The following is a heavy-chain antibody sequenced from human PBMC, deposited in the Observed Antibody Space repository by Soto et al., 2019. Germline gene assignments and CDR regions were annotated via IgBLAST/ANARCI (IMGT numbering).Heavy chain of an antibody. J-gene: IGHJ4*02. CDR3: ARLYSSGWSPFDY. Sequence: GGSLRLSCAASGFTFSSYEMNWVRQAPGKGLEGVSYISSSGSTIYYADSVKGRFTISRDNAKNSLYLQMNSLRAEDTAVYYCARLYSSGWSPFDYWGQGTLVTVSS. CDR2: ISSSGSTI. D-gene: IGHD6-19*01. V-gene: IGHV3-48*03. CDR1: GFTFSSYE.